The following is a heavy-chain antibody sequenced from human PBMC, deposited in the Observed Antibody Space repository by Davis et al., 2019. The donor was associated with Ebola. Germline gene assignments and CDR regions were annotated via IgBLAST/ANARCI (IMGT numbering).Heavy chain of an antibody. CDR1: GFIFSSYE. V-gene: IGHV3-48*03. CDR2: IGPSGSDI. D-gene: IGHD2/OR15-2a*01. CDR3: SRGEY. Sequence: GESLKISCAASGFIFSSYEMTWVRQAPGGGLEWVSYIGPSGSDISYADSVRGRFTISRDNAKNSLSLQMNSLRVEDTAVYYCSRGEYWGQGTLVTVSS. J-gene: IGHJ4*02.